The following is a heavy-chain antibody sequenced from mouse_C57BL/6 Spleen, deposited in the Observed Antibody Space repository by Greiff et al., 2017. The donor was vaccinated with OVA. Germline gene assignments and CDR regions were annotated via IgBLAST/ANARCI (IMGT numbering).Heavy chain of an antibody. V-gene: IGHV5-6*01. CDR3: ARQGDYVDY. CDR2: ISSGGSYT. Sequence: EVKLVESGGDLVKPGGSLKLSCAASGFTFSSYGMSWVRQTPDKRLEWVATISSGGSYTYYPDSVKGRFTISRDNAKNTLYLQMSSLKSEDTAMYYCARQGDYVDYWGQGTTLTVSS. J-gene: IGHJ2*01. CDR1: GFTFSSYG.